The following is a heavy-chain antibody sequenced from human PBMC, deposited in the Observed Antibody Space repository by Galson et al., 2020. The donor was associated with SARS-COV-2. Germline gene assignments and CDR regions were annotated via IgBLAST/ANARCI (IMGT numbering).Heavy chain of an antibody. CDR1: GYTFTSYY. CDR2: INPSGGST. Sequence: ASVKVSCKASGYTFTSYYIHWVRQAPGQGLEWMGIINPSGGSTSYAQKFQGRVTMTRDTSTSTIYMELSSLRSEDTAVYYCARGPGWLQPFDCWGRGTLVTSSS. V-gene: IGHV1-46*01. J-gene: IGHJ4*02. CDR3: ARGPGWLQPFDC. D-gene: IGHD5-12*01.